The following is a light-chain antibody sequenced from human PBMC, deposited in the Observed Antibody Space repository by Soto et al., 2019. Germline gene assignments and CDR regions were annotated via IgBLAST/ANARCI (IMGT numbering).Light chain of an antibody. V-gene: IGLV2-8*01. CDR3: SSHAGSNNPFV. J-gene: IGLJ1*01. Sequence: QSALTQPPSASGSPGQSVTITCAGTSSDVGGYTYVSWYQQHPGKPPKVLIYDVNKRPSGVPGRFSGSKSGNTASLTVSGLQDDDEAEYYCSSHAGSNNPFVFGSGTKLTVL. CDR2: DVN. CDR1: SSDVGGYTY.